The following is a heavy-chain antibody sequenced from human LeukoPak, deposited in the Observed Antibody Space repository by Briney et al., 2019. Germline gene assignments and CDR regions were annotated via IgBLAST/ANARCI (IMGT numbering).Heavy chain of an antibody. CDR2: INHSGST. Sequence: SETLSLTCAVYGGSFSGSYWSWIRQPPGKGLEWIGEINHSGSTNYNPSLKSRVTISVDTSKNQFSLKLSSVTAADTAVYYCASSPRAFDIWGQGTMVTVSS. CDR1: GGSFSGSY. CDR3: ASSPRAFDI. J-gene: IGHJ3*02. V-gene: IGHV4-34*01.